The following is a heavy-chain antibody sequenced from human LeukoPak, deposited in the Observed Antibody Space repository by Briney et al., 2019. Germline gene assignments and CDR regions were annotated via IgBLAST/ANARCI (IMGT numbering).Heavy chain of an antibody. CDR3: AKDLAFWSGYYIRYFQH. Sequence: PGRSLRLSCAASGFTFSSYAMHWVRQAPGKGLEWVAVISYDGSNKYYADSVKGRFTISRDNSKNMLYLQMNSLRAEDTAVYYCAKDLAFWSGYYIRYFQHWGQGTLVTVSS. D-gene: IGHD3-3*01. J-gene: IGHJ1*01. CDR2: ISYDGSNK. CDR1: GFTFSSYA. V-gene: IGHV3-30-3*01.